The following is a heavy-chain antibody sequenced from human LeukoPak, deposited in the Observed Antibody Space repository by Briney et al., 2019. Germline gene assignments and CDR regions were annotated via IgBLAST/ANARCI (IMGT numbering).Heavy chain of an antibody. CDR2: IYYSGST. CDR1: GGSISSYY. D-gene: IGHD5-24*01. Sequence: SETLSLTCTVSGGSISSYYWSWIRQPPGKGLEWIGYIYYSGSTNYNPSLKSRVTISVDTSKNQFSLKLSSVTAADTAVYYCARQMATIGYYFDYWGQGTLVTVSS. CDR3: ARQMATIGYYFDY. J-gene: IGHJ4*02. V-gene: IGHV4-59*01.